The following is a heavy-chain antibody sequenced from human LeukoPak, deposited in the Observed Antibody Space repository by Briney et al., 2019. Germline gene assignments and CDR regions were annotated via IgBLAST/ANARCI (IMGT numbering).Heavy chain of an antibody. CDR2: ISDSGGST. Sequence: GGALRLSCAASGFTFSSYAMSWVRQAPGKGLEWVSTISDSGGSTYYADSVKGRFTISRDTSKNTLYLQMNSLRADDTAVYYCAKGSRWYWFDPWGQGTLVTVSS. CDR1: GFTFSSYA. D-gene: IGHD6-13*01. J-gene: IGHJ5*02. V-gene: IGHV3-23*01. CDR3: AKGSRWYWFDP.